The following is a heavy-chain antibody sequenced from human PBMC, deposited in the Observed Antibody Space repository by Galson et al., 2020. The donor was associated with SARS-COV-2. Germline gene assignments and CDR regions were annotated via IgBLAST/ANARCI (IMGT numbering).Heavy chain of an antibody. J-gene: IGHJ5*02. CDR1: GFTFSSYA. CDR3: AKSNEIQLWLGEGGWFDP. V-gene: IGHV3-23*01. CDR2: ISGSGGST. D-gene: IGHD5-18*01. Sequence: GGSLSLSCAASGFTFSSYAMSWVRQAPGKGLEWVSAISGSGGSTYYAASVKGRFTIFRDNSKNTLYLQMNSLRAEVTAVYYCAKSNEIQLWLGEGGWFDPWGQGTLVTVSS.